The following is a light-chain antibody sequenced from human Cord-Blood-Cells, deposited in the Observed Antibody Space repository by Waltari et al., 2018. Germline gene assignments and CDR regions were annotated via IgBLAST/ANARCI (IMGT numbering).Light chain of an antibody. CDR2: AAP. Sequence: DIQMTQSPSPLSASVAHRVHITCQASQGLSNYLAWYQQKPGNVPTLLIYAAPTSQSGVPSRFSGSGSGTDVTLTISSLQPEDVATYYCQKYNSAPPLTFGGGTKVEIK. CDR3: QKYNSAPPLT. J-gene: IGKJ4*01. V-gene: IGKV1-27*01. CDR1: QGLSNY.